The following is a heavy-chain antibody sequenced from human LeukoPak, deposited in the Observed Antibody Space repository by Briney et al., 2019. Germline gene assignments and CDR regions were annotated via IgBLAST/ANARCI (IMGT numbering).Heavy chain of an antibody. V-gene: IGHV1-8*03. CDR1: GYTFTSYD. Sequence: ASVKNSCKASGYTFTSYDINWVRQATGQGLEWMGWMNPNSGSTGYAQKFQGRVTITRNTSTSTAYMELSGLRSEDTAVYYCARGRSTGYPYYFECWDQGTLVTVSS. J-gene: IGHJ4*02. CDR2: MNPNSGST. CDR3: ARGRSTGYPYYFEC. D-gene: IGHD5-12*01.